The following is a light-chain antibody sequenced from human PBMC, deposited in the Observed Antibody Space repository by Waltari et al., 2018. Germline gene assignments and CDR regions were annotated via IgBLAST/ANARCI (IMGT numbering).Light chain of an antibody. Sequence: EIVLTQSPDILSFSPGERATRSCRASQSVGTYLDWYQQRPGQSPRLLIYDASYRATGIPARFSGSGSETDFTLTISSLQPEDFAVYYCQQRRNWPLTFGGGTRVQI. V-gene: IGKV3-11*01. CDR3: QQRRNWPLT. CDR1: QSVGTY. J-gene: IGKJ4*01. CDR2: DAS.